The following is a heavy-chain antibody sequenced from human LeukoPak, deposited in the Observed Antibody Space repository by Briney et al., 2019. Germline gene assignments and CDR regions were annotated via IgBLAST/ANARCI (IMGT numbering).Heavy chain of an antibody. D-gene: IGHD1-26*01. CDR3: ARDEVGATGQALDY. Sequence: TTSETLSLTCTVSGGSISSYYWSWIRQPAGRGLEWIGRIYTSGSTYYNPSLKSRVTISVDTSKNQFSLKLSSVTAADTAVYYCARDEVGATGQALDYWGQGTLVTVSS. CDR1: GGSISSYY. CDR2: IYTSGST. V-gene: IGHV4-4*07. J-gene: IGHJ4*02.